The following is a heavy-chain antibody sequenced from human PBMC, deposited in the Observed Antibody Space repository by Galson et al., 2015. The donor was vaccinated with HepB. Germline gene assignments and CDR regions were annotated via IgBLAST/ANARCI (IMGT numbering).Heavy chain of an antibody. V-gene: IGHV1-24*01. Sequence: SCKVSGYTLTELSMHWVRQAPGKGIEWMGGFDPENNETVYAQKFQGRVTMTEDTSTDTGYMELRSLRSEDTALYYCATQVVDFWSGYCYWGQGTLVTVSS. CDR3: ATQVVDFWSGYCY. J-gene: IGHJ4*02. D-gene: IGHD3-3*01. CDR1: GYTLTELS. CDR2: FDPENNET.